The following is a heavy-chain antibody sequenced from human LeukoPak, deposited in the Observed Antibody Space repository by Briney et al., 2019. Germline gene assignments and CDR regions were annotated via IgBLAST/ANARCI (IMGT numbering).Heavy chain of an antibody. V-gene: IGHV3-23*01. CDR1: KFDFA. CDR2: ISGSGDAT. J-gene: IGHJ4*02. CDR3: AKGHFASSSFFDY. Sequence: GGSLRLSCAASKFDFAMSWVRQTADKRLEWVSAISGSGDATFYTDSVKGRFTISRDNSKNTLYLQMNNLRVEDTAVYYCAKGHFASSSFFDYWGQGTLVTVSS. D-gene: IGHD6-6*01.